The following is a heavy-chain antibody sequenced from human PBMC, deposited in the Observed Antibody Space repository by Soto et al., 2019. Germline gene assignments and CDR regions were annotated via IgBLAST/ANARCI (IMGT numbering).Heavy chain of an antibody. CDR3: ARGVVSGFEHWYFDL. J-gene: IGHJ2*01. D-gene: IGHD5-12*01. CDR1: GVSFTDHG. Sequence: QVQLVQSGAEVKKPGSSVKVSCRASGVSFTDHGIIWLRQAPGQGLEWIGVFTPNFGTANYAPKFQGRFSITADESKTTASVTLSSLRPEDTAVYFCARGVVSGFEHWYFDLWGRGTLITVSS. CDR2: FTPNFGTA. V-gene: IGHV1-69*01.